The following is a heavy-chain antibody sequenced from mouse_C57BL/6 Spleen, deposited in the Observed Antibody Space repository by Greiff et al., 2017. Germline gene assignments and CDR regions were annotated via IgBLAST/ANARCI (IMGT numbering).Heavy chain of an antibody. CDR1: GYTFTDYE. CDR2: IDPETGGT. Sequence: QVQLQQSGAELVRPGASVTLSCKASGYTFTDYEMHWVKQTPVHGLEWIGAIDPETGGTAYNQKFKGKAILTADKSSSTAYMELRSLTSEDSAVYYCTRKGRYYGFDYWGQGTTLTVSS. V-gene: IGHV1-15*01. J-gene: IGHJ2*01. CDR3: TRKGRYYGFDY. D-gene: IGHD1-1*01.